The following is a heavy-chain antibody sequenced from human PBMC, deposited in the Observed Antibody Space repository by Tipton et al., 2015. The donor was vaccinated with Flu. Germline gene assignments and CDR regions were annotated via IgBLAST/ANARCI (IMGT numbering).Heavy chain of an antibody. D-gene: IGHD3-22*01. CDR2: VHNSGSS. J-gene: IGHJ4*02. CDR1: GGSISSYH. Sequence: TLSLTCTVSGGSISSYHWSWIRQPPGKGLEWIAYVHNSGSSNYNPSLKSRVTISVVTSKNQFSLKLSSVTAADTAVYYCARAGGGYSFDYWGQGTLVTVSS. CDR3: ARAGGGYSFDY. V-gene: IGHV4-59*01.